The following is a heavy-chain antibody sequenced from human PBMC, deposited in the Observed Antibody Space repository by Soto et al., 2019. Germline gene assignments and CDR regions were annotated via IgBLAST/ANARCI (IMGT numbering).Heavy chain of an antibody. CDR3: ARGGGVGVAGSAAFDM. Sequence: QLHLVQSGAVVKKPGASVTVSCSASGYPVTAYYMHWVRQAPGRGLEWMGGINPATGAAKYTQTFQGRVTMAKDAYTSHVLMELSGLDSAGPAVFFCARGGGVGVAGSAAFDMWGQGTLVTVSS. J-gene: IGHJ3*02. V-gene: IGHV1-2*02. CDR1: GYPVTAYY. D-gene: IGHD3-3*01. CDR2: INPATGAA.